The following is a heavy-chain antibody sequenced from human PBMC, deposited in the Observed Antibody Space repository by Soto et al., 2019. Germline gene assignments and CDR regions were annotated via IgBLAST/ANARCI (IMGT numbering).Heavy chain of an antibody. Sequence: ASVKVSCKASGYTFASFAIHWVRQAPGQRLEWMGWINAGSGDTKYSQKFQGRVTITRDTSASTAYMELSSLRSEDTAVYYCARMAEKGRDFDYWGQGTLVTVSS. CDR1: GYTFASFA. V-gene: IGHV1-3*01. CDR2: INAGSGDT. J-gene: IGHJ4*02. CDR3: ARMAEKGRDFDY.